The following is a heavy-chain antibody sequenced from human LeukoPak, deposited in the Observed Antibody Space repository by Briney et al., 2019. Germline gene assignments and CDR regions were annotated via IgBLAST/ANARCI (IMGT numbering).Heavy chain of an antibody. CDR3: TTVVVLMVYAIDY. V-gene: IGHV3-15*01. D-gene: IGHD2-8*01. CDR1: GFTFSNAW. Sequence: PGGSLRLSCAAPGFTFSNAWMSWVRQAPGKGLEWVGRIKSKTDGGTTDYAAPVKGRFTISRDDSKNTLYLQMNSLKTEDTAVYYCTTVVVLMVYAIDYWGQGTLVTVSS. CDR2: IKSKTDGGTT. J-gene: IGHJ4*02.